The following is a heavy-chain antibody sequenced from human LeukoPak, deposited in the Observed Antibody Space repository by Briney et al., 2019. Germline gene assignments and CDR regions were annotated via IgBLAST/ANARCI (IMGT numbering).Heavy chain of an antibody. D-gene: IGHD1-26*01. CDR2: IDPEDGET. V-gene: IGHV1-24*01. CDR3: ATGGIYSLLDY. J-gene: IGHJ4*02. CDR1: GHTLTDLS. Sequence: ASVKVSCKVSGHTLTDLSTHWVRQAPGRGLEWMGGIDPEDGETIYAQKFQGRVTMTEDTSTDTAYMELSSLRSEDTAVYYCATGGIYSLLDYWGRGTLVTVSS.